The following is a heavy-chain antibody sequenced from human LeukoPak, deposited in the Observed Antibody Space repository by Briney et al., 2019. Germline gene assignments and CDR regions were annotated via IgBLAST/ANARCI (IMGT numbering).Heavy chain of an antibody. CDR3: ARSRTYGDYGRGLDY. CDR1: GFIFSSYW. V-gene: IGHV3-74*01. J-gene: IGHJ4*02. CDR2: INKDVIST. Sequence: GGSLRLSCAASGFIFSSYWMHWVRPPPGKGLVYMACINKDVISTSYADSVKGRFTISRDNAKNTLYLQMNSVRDEDTAVYYCARSRTYGDYGRGLDYWGQGTLVTVSS. D-gene: IGHD4-17*01.